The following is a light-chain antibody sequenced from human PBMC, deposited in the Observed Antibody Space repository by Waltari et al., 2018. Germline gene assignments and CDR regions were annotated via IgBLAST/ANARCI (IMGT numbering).Light chain of an antibody. Sequence: SYVLTQSPSVSVAPGKTAKISCGGSNIGTKKVHWYQQRPGQAPVLVIDYDTDRPSGVPDRFSGSNSGNTATLTISGVEVGDEADYYCQVWDTSRDNVVFGGGTKLTVL. CDR1: NIGTKK. CDR3: QVWDTSRDNVV. J-gene: IGLJ2*01. V-gene: IGLV3-21*01. CDR2: YDT.